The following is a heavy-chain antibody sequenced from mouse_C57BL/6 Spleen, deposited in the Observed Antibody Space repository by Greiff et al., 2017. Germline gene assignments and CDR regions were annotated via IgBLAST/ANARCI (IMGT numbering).Heavy chain of an antibody. CDR1: GYTFTEYT. V-gene: IGHV1-62-2*01. J-gene: IGHJ1*03. CDR3: ARHEEDGNFWYFDV. CDR2: FYPGSGSL. D-gene: IGHD2-1*01. Sequence: QVQLQQSGAELVKPGASVKLSCKASGYTFTEYTIHWVKQRSGQGLEWIGRFYPGSGSLKYNEKFKDKATLTADKSSSTVYMELSKLTSEESAVYFCARHEEDGNFWYFDVWGTGATVTVSS.